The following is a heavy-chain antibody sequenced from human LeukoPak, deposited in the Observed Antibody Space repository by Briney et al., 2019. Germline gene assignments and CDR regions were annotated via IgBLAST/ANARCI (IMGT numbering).Heavy chain of an antibody. J-gene: IGHJ6*03. D-gene: IGHD2-2*01. CDR3: ARAKCRSTSCYGNYYYYMDV. Sequence: RPGGSLRLSCAASGFTFDDYGMSWVRQAPGKGLEWVSGINWNGGSTGYADSVKGRFTTSRDNAKNSLYLQMNSLRAEDTALYYCARAKCRSTSCYGNYYYYMDVRGKGTTVTVSS. CDR1: GFTFDDYG. V-gene: IGHV3-20*04. CDR2: INWNGGST.